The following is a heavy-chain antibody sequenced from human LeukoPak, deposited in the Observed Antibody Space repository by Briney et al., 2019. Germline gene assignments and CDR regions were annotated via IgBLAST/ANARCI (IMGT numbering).Heavy chain of an antibody. D-gene: IGHD2-15*01. J-gene: IGHJ6*04. Sequence: GESLKISCKGSGYSFTSYWISWVRQMPGKGLEWMGRIDPSDSYTNYSPSFQGHVTISADKSISTAYLQWSSLKASDTAMYYCARGDCSGGSCYGDFYYGMDVWGKGTTVTVFS. CDR1: GYSFTSYW. V-gene: IGHV5-10-1*01. CDR2: IDPSDSYT. CDR3: ARGDCSGGSCYGDFYYGMDV.